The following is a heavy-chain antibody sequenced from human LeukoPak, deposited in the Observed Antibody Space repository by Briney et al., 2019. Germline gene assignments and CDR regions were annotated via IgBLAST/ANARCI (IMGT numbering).Heavy chain of an antibody. CDR2: IKEDGSER. Sequence: GGPLRLSCEGSAFIFSGHWMNWVRQTPGKGLEWVASIKEDGSERQYVDSVKGRFSISRDNTKGSLFLQLNSLRAEDTAVYYCARVVVDTAMAPPYYYYYGMDVWGQGTTVTVSS. J-gene: IGHJ6*02. CDR3: ARVVVDTAMAPPYYYYYGMDV. V-gene: IGHV3-7*03. D-gene: IGHD5-18*01. CDR1: AFIFSGHW.